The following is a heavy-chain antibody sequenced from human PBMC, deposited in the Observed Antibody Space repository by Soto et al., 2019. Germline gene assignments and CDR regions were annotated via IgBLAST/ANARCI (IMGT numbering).Heavy chain of an antibody. Sequence: GGSLRLSCAASGFTFSSYAMSWVRQAPGKGLEWVSAISGSGGSTYYADSVKGRFTISRDNSKNTLYLQMNSLRAEDTSVYYCAKDLYSYALQPLDYWGQGTLVTVSS. CDR2: ISGSGGST. CDR1: GFTFSSYA. D-gene: IGHD5-18*01. J-gene: IGHJ4*02. CDR3: AKDLYSYALQPLDY. V-gene: IGHV3-23*01.